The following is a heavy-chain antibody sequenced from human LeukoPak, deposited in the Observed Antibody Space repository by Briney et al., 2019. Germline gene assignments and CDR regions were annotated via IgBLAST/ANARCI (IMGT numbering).Heavy chain of an antibody. CDR3: VRDFRFLDDY. CDR1: GFTFSNYW. D-gene: IGHD3-3*01. V-gene: IGHV3-74*01. J-gene: IGHJ4*02. CDR2: ISPDGKDT. Sequence: PGGSLRLSCAASGFTFSNYWIYWVRQVPGKGLVWVSRISPDGKDTSHADSVKGRFTISRDNAKNSLYLQMNSVRAEDTAVYYCVRDFRFLDDYWGQGTLVSVSS.